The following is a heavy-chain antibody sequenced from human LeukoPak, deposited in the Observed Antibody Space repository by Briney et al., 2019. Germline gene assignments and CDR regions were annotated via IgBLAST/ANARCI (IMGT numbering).Heavy chain of an antibody. CDR3: ARAHYYGSGSYFDY. CDR2: IYHSGST. D-gene: IGHD3-10*01. Sequence: PSETLSLTCAVSGGSISSSNWWSWVRQPPGKGLEWIGEIYHSGSTNYNPSLKSRVTISVDKSKNQFSLKLSSVTAADTAVYYCARAHYYGSGSYFDYWGQGTLVTVSS. V-gene: IGHV4-4*02. CDR1: GGSISSSNW. J-gene: IGHJ4*02.